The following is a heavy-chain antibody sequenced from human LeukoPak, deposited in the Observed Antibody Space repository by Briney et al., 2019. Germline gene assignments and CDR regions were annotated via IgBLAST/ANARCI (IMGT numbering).Heavy chain of an antibody. Sequence: VQPGGSLRLSCVGFGLTFRNYGMNWVRQAPGTGLEWVAGMREDGGQEYYVDSVRGRFTISRDSVKNSLYLQMNSLRVEDTAVYYCVRALSSSSPYWGQGILVTVSS. V-gene: IGHV3-7*03. J-gene: IGHJ4*02. CDR2: MREDGGQE. CDR1: GLTFRNYG. D-gene: IGHD6-6*01. CDR3: VRALSSSSPY.